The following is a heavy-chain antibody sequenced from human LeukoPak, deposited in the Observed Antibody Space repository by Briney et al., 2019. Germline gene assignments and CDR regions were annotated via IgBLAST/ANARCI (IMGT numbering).Heavy chain of an antibody. V-gene: IGHV3-7*01. CDR2: IKQDGSEK. CDR1: GFTFSSYW. D-gene: IGHD1-26*01. J-gene: IGHJ5*02. CDR3: ARVVGGTLSWFDP. Sequence: PGGSLRLSCVASGFTFSSYWMSWVRQAPGKGLEWVANIKQDGSEKYYVDSVKGRFTISRDNGKNSLYLQMNSLRVEDTAVYYCARVVGGTLSWFDPWGQGTLVTVSS.